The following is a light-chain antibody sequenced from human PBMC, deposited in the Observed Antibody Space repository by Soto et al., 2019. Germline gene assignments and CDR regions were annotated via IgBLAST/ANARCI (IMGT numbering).Light chain of an antibody. V-gene: IGKV1-39*01. CDR2: AAS. CDR3: QQSYSTPWT. Sequence: DIQMTQSPSSLSASVGDRVTITCRASQSISSYLNWYQQKPAKAPKLLIYAASSLQSGVSSRFSGSGSRTDFTLTISSLQPEDFATYYCQQSYSTPWTFGQGTKVEIK. CDR1: QSISSY. J-gene: IGKJ1*01.